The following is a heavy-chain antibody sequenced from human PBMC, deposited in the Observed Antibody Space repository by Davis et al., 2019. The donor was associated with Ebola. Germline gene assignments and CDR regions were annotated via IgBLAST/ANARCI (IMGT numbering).Heavy chain of an antibody. V-gene: IGHV6-1*01. J-gene: IGHJ6*02. CDR2: TYYRSKWYN. D-gene: IGHD6-13*01. Sequence: SETLSPTCALPGDTVSSNSAAGNWIMQSPSSGLEWLVRTYYRSKWYNDYAVSVKTRITTNPDTSKNQFSPPLNSVTPEDTAVYYCARDRGAAAGTSGMDVWGQGTTVTVSS. CDR1: GDTVSSNSAA. CDR3: ARDRGAAAGTSGMDV.